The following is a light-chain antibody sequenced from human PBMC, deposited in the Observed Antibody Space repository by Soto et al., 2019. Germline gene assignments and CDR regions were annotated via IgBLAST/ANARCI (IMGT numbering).Light chain of an antibody. CDR2: AAS. CDR1: QDISDW. J-gene: IGKJ1*01. CDR3: QQYSTLWT. V-gene: IGKV1-12*01. Sequence: DIQMPQSPSSVSASVGDRVTITCRASQDISDWLAWYQQKPGKAPRLLIFAASNLHTEVPSRFSGSGYGTEFTLTISSLQPDDFAAYYCQQYSTLWTFGQGTKVDI.